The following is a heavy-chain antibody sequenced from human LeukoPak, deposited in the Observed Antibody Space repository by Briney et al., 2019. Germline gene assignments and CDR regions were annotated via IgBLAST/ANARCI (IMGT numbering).Heavy chain of an antibody. CDR1: GFTFSSFG. CDR3: AKDASSGFEY. V-gene: IGHV3-30*02. J-gene: IGHJ4*02. Sequence: TGGSLRLSCAASGFTFSSFGMHWVRQAPGKGLEWVAFIRYDGNNEYYADSVKGRFTVSRDNSKNTLFLQMNSLRAEDTAVYHCAKDASSGFEYWGQGTLVSVSS. D-gene: IGHD3-22*01. CDR2: IRYDGNNE.